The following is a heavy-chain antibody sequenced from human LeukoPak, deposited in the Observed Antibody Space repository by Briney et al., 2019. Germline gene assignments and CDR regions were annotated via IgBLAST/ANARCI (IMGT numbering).Heavy chain of an antibody. Sequence: PGGSLRLSCSASGFTFSSYAMHWVRQAPGKGLEYFSAISSNGGSTYYADSVKGRFTISRDNSKNTLYLQMSSLRAEDTAVYYCVKDGPSYYGSADYWGQGTLVTVSS. V-gene: IGHV3-64D*06. J-gene: IGHJ4*02. CDR3: VKDGPSYYGSADY. CDR2: ISSNGGST. D-gene: IGHD3-10*01. CDR1: GFTFSSYA.